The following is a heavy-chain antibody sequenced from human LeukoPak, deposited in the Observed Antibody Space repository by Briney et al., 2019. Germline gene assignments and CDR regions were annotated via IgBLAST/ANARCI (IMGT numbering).Heavy chain of an antibody. CDR3: ARWNYFDNSRYYSDWYFDL. D-gene: IGHD3-22*01. CDR2: IHYTGST. Sequence: PSETLSLTCSVSGGSISSYYWSWIRQPTGKGLEWIGYIHYTGSTNYNPSLKSRVTMSLDTSKNQFSMELMSVTAADTAVYYCARWNYFDNSRYYSDWYFDLWGRGTLVTVSS. CDR1: GGSISSYY. J-gene: IGHJ2*01. V-gene: IGHV4-59*08.